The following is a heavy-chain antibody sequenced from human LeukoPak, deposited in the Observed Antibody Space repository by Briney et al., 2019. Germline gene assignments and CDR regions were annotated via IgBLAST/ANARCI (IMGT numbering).Heavy chain of an antibody. CDR3: ARDTESYGMDV. Sequence: GASVKVSCKASGYTFTSYAMHWVRQAPGQRLEWMGWINAGSGNTKYSQKFQGRVTITRDTSASTAYMELSSLRSEDTAVYYCARDTESYGMDVWGQGTTVTVSS. V-gene: IGHV1-3*01. D-gene: IGHD2-8*02. CDR1: GYTFTSYA. J-gene: IGHJ6*02. CDR2: INAGSGNT.